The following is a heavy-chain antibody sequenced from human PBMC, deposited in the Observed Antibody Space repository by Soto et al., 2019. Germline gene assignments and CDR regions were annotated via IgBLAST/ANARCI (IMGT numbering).Heavy chain of an antibody. Sequence: GGSLRLSCAASGFPFISYGMHWFRQAPGKGLDWVAVIWYDGSNKDYADSVKGRFTISRDNSKNTLFLQMNNLRVDDTAVYYCASSINWGQGTLVTVSS. V-gene: IGHV3-33*01. CDR1: GFPFISYG. CDR3: ASSIN. J-gene: IGHJ1*01. CDR2: IWYDGSNK.